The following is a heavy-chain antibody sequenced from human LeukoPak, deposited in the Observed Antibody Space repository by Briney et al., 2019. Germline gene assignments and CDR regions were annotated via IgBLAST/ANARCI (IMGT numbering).Heavy chain of an antibody. D-gene: IGHD1-26*01. V-gene: IGHV3-23*01. CDR1: GFIFSSHG. CDR2: SGSGGST. CDR3: AKGEYSGSYYFDY. Sequence: GGSLRLSCAVSGFIFSSHGMSWVRQAPGKGLEWVSVSGSGGSTYYADSVKGRFTISRDNSKNTLYLQMNSLRAEDTAVYYCAKGEYSGSYYFDYWGQGTLVTVSS. J-gene: IGHJ4*02.